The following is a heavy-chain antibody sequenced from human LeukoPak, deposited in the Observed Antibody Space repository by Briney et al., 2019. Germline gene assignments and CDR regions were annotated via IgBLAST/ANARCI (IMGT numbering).Heavy chain of an antibody. CDR1: GFTFSSYS. D-gene: IGHD4-17*01. V-gene: IGHV3-48*02. J-gene: IGHJ3*02. CDR3: ARDGVTKVKDAFDI. Sequence: GGSLRLSCAASGFTFSSYSMNWVRQAPGKWLVWISYISRTSSAIYYADSVKGRFTISRDNAKNSLYLQMNSLRDEDTAVYYCARDGVTKVKDAFDIWGQGTMVTVSS. CDR2: ISRTSSAI.